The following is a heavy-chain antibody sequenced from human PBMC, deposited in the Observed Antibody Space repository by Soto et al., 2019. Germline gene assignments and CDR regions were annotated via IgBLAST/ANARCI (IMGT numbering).Heavy chain of an antibody. D-gene: IGHD3-16*02. CDR3: ARDHDYVWGSYRSGTPGGYYGMDV. CDR2: IIPIFGTA. Sequence: QVQLVQSGAEVKKPGSSVKVSCKASGGTFSSYAISWVRQAPGQGLEWMGGIIPIFGTANYAQKFQGRVTITADESTSTAYMELSSLRSEDTAVYYCARDHDYVWGSYRSGTPGGYYGMDVWGQGTTVTVSS. V-gene: IGHV1-69*01. CDR1: GGTFSSYA. J-gene: IGHJ6*02.